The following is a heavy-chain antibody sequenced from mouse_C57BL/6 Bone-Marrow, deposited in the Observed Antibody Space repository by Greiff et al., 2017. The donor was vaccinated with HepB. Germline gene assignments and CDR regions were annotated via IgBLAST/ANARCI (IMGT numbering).Heavy chain of an antibody. CDR2: IYPGNSDT. J-gene: IGHJ3*01. V-gene: IGHV1-5*01. D-gene: IGHD1-1*01. CDR1: GHTFTSYW. Sequence: EVQLQQSGTVLARPGASVKMSCKTSGHTFTSYWMHWVKQRPGQGLEWIGAIYPGNSDTSYNQKFKGKAKLTAVTSASTAYMELSSLTNEDSAVYYCTIHYGSSYVWFAYWGQGTLVTVSA. CDR3: TIHYGSSYVWFAY.